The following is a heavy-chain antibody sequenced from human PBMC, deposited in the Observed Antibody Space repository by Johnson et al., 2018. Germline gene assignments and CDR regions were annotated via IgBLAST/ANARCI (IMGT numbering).Heavy chain of an antibody. J-gene: IGHJ1*01. CDR2: IYSSGSI. CDR3: ARDSWGFNYAEYFQH. D-gene: IGHD3-16*01. Sequence: QLVQSGGGVVQPGRSLRLSCAASGFTFSSYAMHWVRQAPGKGLEWVSVIYSSGSIYYADSVKGRFTISRDNSKNTLYLQMNSLRGEATAVYYCARDSWGFNYAEYFQHWGQGTLVTVSS. V-gene: IGHV3-NL1*01. CDR1: GFTFSSYA.